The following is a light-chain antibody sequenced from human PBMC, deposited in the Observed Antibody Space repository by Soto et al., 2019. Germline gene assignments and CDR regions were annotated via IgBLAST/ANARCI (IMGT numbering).Light chain of an antibody. CDR1: SSDVGGYNY. CDR2: EVN. CDR3: TSYAGGNNV. V-gene: IGLV2-8*01. J-gene: IGLJ1*01. Sequence: QSALTQPPSASGSPGQSVTISCTGTSSDVGGYNYVSWYQQYPGKVPQLMVYEVNKRPSGVPDRFSGSKSGNTASLTVSGLQAEDEAYYYCTSYAGGNNVFGTGTKLTVL.